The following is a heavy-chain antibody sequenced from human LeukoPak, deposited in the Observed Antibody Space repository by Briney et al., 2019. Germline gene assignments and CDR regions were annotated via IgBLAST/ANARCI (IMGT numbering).Heavy chain of an antibody. J-gene: IGHJ6*03. CDR2: INPNSGGT. CDR3: AREPLIAAAGSDYYYYMDV. D-gene: IGHD6-13*01. Sequence: ASAKVSCKTSGYTFTGYYIQWVRQAPGQGLEWMGWINPNSGGTNYAQKFQGRVTMTRDTSISTAYMELSRLRSDDTAVYYCAREPLIAAAGSDYYYYMDVWGKGTTVTVSS. V-gene: IGHV1-2*02. CDR1: GYTFTGYY.